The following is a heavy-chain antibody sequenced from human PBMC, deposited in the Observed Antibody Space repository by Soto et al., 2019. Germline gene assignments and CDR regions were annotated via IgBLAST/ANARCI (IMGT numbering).Heavy chain of an antibody. J-gene: IGHJ4*02. Sequence: EVQLVESGGGLVKPGGSLRLSCAAAGFTFSNAWMNWVRQAPGKGLEWVGRIKSETDDGTTTDYAAPVKGRFTISRSDSKNTLYLQMNSLKTEDTAVYHCATSYCSSSSCFYYFDYWGQGTLVSVSS. D-gene: IGHD2-2*01. V-gene: IGHV3-15*01. CDR3: ATSYCSSSSCFYYFDY. CDR2: IKSETDDGTTT. CDR1: GFTFSNAW.